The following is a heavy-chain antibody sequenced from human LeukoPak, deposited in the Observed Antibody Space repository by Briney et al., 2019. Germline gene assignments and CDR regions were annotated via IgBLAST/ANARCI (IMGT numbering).Heavy chain of an antibody. CDR3: ARPYDSGWYEY. CDR2: INPDTGGS. Sequence: ASVKVSCKASGYAITDYSVHWLRQAPGRALEWMGRINPDTGGSNYAHNFQDRVTVTWDTSTNTAYMELTSLKSGDTALYYCARPYDSGWYEYWGQGTQVTVSS. V-gene: IGHV1-2*02. CDR1: GYAITDYS. D-gene: IGHD6-19*01. J-gene: IGHJ4*02.